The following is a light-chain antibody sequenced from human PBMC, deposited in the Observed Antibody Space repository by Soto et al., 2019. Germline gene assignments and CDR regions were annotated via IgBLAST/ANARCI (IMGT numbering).Light chain of an antibody. J-gene: IGKJ1*01. Sequence: EIERTQSPGTLPLTPRQRANLSCIASQSVSSSYLAWYQQKPGQAPRLLIYGASSRATGIPDRFSGSGSGTDFTLTISRLEPEDFAVYYCQQYGSSRWTCGQGTKG. CDR3: QQYGSSRWT. CDR1: QSVSSSY. V-gene: IGKV3-20*01. CDR2: GAS.